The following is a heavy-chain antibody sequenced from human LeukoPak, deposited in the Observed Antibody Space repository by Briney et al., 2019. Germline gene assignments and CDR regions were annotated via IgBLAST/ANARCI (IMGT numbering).Heavy chain of an antibody. J-gene: IGHJ4*02. CDR2: IYYSGST. Sequence: SETLSLTCTVSGGSISSYYWSWIRQPPGKGLEWIGYIYYSGSTNYNPSLKSRVTISVDTSKNQFSLKLSSVTAADTAVYYCARGGDYYDSSAQFDYWGQGTLVTVSS. V-gene: IGHV4-59*01. CDR1: GGSISSYY. CDR3: ARGGDYYDSSAQFDY. D-gene: IGHD3-22*01.